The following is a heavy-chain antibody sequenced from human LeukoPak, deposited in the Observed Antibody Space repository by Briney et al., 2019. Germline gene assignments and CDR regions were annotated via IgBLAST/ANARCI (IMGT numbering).Heavy chain of an antibody. V-gene: IGHV4-59*12. J-gene: IGHJ4*02. CDR1: GGSISSYY. Sequence: PSETLSLTCTVSGGSISSYYWSWIRQPPGKGLEWIGYIYYSGSTNYNPSLKSRVTISVDTSKNQFSLKLSSVTAADTAVYYCAGYSSSWYRCFDYWGQGTLVTVSS. CDR2: IYYSGST. D-gene: IGHD6-13*01. CDR3: AGYSSSWYRCFDY.